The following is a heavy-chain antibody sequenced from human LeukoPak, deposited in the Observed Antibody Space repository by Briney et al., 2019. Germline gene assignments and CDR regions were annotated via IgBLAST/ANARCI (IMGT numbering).Heavy chain of an antibody. CDR2: TYYSGST. CDR3: ARRQMATIRGFDY. D-gene: IGHD5-24*01. V-gene: IGHV4-59*11. Sequence: PSETLSLTCTVSGGSISSHYWSWIRQPPGKGLEWIGYTYYSGSTNYNPSLKSRVTISVDTSKNQFSLKLSSVTAADTAVYYCARRQMATIRGFDYWGQGTLVTVSS. CDR1: GGSISSHY. J-gene: IGHJ4*02.